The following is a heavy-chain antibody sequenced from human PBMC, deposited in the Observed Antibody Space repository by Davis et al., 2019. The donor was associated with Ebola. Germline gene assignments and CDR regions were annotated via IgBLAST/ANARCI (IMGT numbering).Heavy chain of an antibody. V-gene: IGHV3-33*01. D-gene: IGHD1-26*01. CDR3: ARNGVGATLFDY. Sequence: GGSLRLSCAASGFNFRSYGMHWVRQAPGKGLEWVAVIWYDGSNKYYADSVKGRFTISRDNSKNTLYLQMNSLRAEDTAVYYCARNGVGATLFDYWGQGTLVTVSS. CDR1: GFNFRSYG. CDR2: IWYDGSNK. J-gene: IGHJ4*02.